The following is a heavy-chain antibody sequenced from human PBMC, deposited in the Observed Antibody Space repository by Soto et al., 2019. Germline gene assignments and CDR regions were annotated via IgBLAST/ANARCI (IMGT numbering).Heavy chain of an antibody. CDR3: ANTYYDILTGYHDAFDI. Sequence: SETLSLTCTVSGGSISSCSYYWGWVLQPPGKGLECIGSVYCSGRTYYNPSLKSRVTISVDTSKNQFSLKLSSVTAADTAVYYCANTYYDILTGYHDAFDIWGQGTMVTVSS. CDR2: VYCSGRT. CDR1: GGSISSCSYY. V-gene: IGHV4-39*01. D-gene: IGHD3-9*01. J-gene: IGHJ3*02.